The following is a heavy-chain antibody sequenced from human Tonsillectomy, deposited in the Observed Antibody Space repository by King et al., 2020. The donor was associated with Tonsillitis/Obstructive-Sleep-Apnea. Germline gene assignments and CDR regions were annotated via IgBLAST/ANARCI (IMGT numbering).Heavy chain of an antibody. J-gene: IGHJ6*03. D-gene: IGHD3-16*01. Sequence: QLQESGPGLVKPSETLSLTCTVSGGSVSSSDYYWGWIRQPPGKGLEWIATIYYDGTPYYNPPLKSRVTISVAPSKNQFSLNLNSVTAADTAVYSCARHSRDTSWGDYFYYMDVWGKGTTVTVSS. V-gene: IGHV4-39*01. CDR2: IYYDGTP. CDR3: ARHSRDTSWGDYFYYMDV. CDR1: GGSVSSSDYY.